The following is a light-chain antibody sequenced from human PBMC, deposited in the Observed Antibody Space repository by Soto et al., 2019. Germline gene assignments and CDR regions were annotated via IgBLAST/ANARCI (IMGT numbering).Light chain of an antibody. CDR2: YDD. J-gene: IGLJ3*02. V-gene: IGLV1-36*01. Sequence: QSVLTQPPSVSEAPRQRVTISCSGSDSNIGSNGVNWYQQLPGNAPKLVIFYDDLLPLGVSDRFSGSKSDTSASLAISDLQSEDEAEYFCAAWAASMNGVVFGGGTKLTVL. CDR3: AAWAASMNGVV. CDR1: DSNIGSNG.